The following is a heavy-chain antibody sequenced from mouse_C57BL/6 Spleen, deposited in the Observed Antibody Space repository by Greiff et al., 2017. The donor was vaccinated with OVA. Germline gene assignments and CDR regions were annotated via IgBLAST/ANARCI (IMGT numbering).Heavy chain of an antibody. CDR2: IDPSDSYT. Sequence: VQLQQPGAELVRPGTSVKLSCKASGYTFTSYWMPWVKQRPGQGLEWIGVIDPSDSYTNYNQKFKGKATLTVDTSSSTAYMQLSSLTSEDSAVYYCARRYGSSHWYFDVWGTGTTVTVSS. CDR3: ARRYGSSHWYFDV. J-gene: IGHJ1*03. CDR1: GYTFTSYW. V-gene: IGHV1-59*01. D-gene: IGHD1-1*01.